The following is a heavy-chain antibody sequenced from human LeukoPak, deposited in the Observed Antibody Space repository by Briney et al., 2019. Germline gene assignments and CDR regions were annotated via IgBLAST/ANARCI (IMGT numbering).Heavy chain of an antibody. CDR1: GFTVSSNY. Sequence: GGSLRLSCAASGFTVSSNYMSWVRQAPGKGLEWVSVIYSGGSTYYADSVKGRFTISRDNSKNTLYLQMNSLRAEDTAVYYCARAPGYCSSTSCYFPFDPWGQGTLVTVSS. D-gene: IGHD2-2*01. CDR2: IYSGGST. J-gene: IGHJ5*02. CDR3: ARAPGYCSSTSCYFPFDP. V-gene: IGHV3-53*01.